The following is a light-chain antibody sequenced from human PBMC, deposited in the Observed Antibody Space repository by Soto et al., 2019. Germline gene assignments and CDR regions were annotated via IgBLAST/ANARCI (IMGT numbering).Light chain of an antibody. CDR3: QQYETFSGT. J-gene: IGKJ1*01. CDR2: DAS. Sequence: DIQMTQSRSTLSASVGDRVTITCLASQSISTRLAWYQQKPGKAPNLLIYDASSLESGVPSRFSGSGSGTKFTLTIASLQPDDFATYYCQQYETFSGTFGPGTKVDIK. CDR1: QSISTR. V-gene: IGKV1-5*01.